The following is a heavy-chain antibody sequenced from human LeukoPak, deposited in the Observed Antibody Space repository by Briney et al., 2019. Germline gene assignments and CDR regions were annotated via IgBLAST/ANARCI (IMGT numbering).Heavy chain of an antibody. CDR1: GGSFGDSY. CDR2: INQSGST. J-gene: IGHJ4*02. CDR3: ARNGWYSFEY. Sequence: PSETLSLTCAVYGGSFGDSYWSWIRQPPGKGLEWIGEINQSGSTNYNPSLKSRVTISVDTSKNQFYLQMNSVTAAETAVYYCARNGWYSFEYCGQGTLVTVSS. V-gene: IGHV4-34*01. D-gene: IGHD6-19*01.